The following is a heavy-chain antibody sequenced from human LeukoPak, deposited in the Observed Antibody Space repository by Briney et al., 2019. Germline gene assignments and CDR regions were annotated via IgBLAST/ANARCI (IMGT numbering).Heavy chain of an antibody. D-gene: IGHD1-7*01. CDR3: ARENWNYGEDF. Sequence: SETLSLTCTVSGYSISSGYYWGWIRQPPGKGLEWIGSIYHSGSTYYNPSLKSRVTMSVDTSKSQVSLKLISVTAADTAVYYCARENWNYGEDFWGQGTLVTVSS. CDR1: GYSISSGYY. J-gene: IGHJ4*02. V-gene: IGHV4-38-2*02. CDR2: IYHSGST.